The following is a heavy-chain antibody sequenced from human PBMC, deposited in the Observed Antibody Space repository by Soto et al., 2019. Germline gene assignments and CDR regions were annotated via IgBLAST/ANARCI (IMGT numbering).Heavy chain of an antibody. V-gene: IGHV3-7*01. Sequence: GGSLRLSCAASGFTFSSYWMSWVRQAPGKGLEWVANIRQDGNEKYYVDSVKGRFTISRDNAKNALYLQMNSLRAEDTAVYYCASHVYFTLGGSWGQGTLVTVSS. CDR1: GFTFSSYW. D-gene: IGHD2-8*01. J-gene: IGHJ5*02. CDR2: IRQDGNEK. CDR3: ASHVYFTLGGS.